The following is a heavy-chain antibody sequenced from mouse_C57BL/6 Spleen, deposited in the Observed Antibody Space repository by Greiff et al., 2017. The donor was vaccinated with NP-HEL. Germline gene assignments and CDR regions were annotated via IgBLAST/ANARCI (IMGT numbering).Heavy chain of an antibody. D-gene: IGHD1-1*01. CDR3: ARAPGVERAMDY. V-gene: IGHV2-6*03. J-gene: IGHJ4*01. Sequence: VKVVESGPGLVAPSQSLSITCTVSGFSLTSYGVHWVRQPPGKGLEWLVVIWSDGSTTYNSALKSRLSISKDNSKSQVFLKMNSLQTDDTAMYYCARAPGVERAMDYWGQGTSVTVSS. CDR2: IWSDGST. CDR1: GFSLTSYG.